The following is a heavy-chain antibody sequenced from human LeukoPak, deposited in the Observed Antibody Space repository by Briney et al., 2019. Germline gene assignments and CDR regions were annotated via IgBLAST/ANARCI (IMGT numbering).Heavy chain of an antibody. V-gene: IGHV3-30*18. CDR3: AKGKGLRALIDY. CDR1: GFTFSSYG. Sequence: PGGSLRLSCAASGFTFSSYGMHWVRQAPGKGLEWVAVISYDGSNKYYADSVKGRFTISRDNSKNTLYLQMNSLRAEDTAVYYCAKGKGLRALIDYWGQGTLVTVSS. D-gene: IGHD5/OR15-5a*01. CDR2: ISYDGSNK. J-gene: IGHJ4*02.